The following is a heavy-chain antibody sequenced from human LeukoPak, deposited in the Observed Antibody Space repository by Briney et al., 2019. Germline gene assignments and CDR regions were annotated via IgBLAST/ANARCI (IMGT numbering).Heavy chain of an antibody. D-gene: IGHD6-13*01. CDR2: IYSGGST. CDR1: GFTVSSNY. J-gene: IGHJ4*02. V-gene: IGHV3-66*01. Sequence: PGGSLRLSCAASGFTVSSNYMSWVRQAPGKGLEWVSVIYSGGSTYYADSVKGRFTISRDNSKNTLYLQMNSLRAEDTAVYYCARVKSSWFFDYWGQGTLVTVSS. CDR3: ARVKSSWFFDY.